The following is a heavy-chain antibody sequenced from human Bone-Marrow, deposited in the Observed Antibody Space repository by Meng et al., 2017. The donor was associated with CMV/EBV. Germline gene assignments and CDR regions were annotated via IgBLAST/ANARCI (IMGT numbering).Heavy chain of an antibody. CDR1: GFTFSDYY. D-gene: IGHD3-16*01. Sequence: GESLKISCAASGFTFSDYYMSWVRQSPGNGLEWIAFISGSGHAINYADSVDGRFTISRDSAKDSLFLQMNYLRVEDTAVYYCARDHPRAVWYFQYWGQGTLVTVSS. CDR3: ARDHPRAVWYFQY. J-gene: IGHJ1*01. V-gene: IGHV3-11*01. CDR2: ISGSGHAI.